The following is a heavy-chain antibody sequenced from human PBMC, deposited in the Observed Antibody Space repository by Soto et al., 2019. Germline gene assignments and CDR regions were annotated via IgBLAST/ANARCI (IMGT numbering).Heavy chain of an antibody. J-gene: IGHJ6*02. CDR1: GGTFSSYA. Sequence: GASVKVSCKASGGTFSSYAISWVRQAPGQGIEWMGGIIPIFGTANYAQKFQGRVTITADKSTSTAYMELSSLRSEDTAVYYCARGGYSYAPYGMDVWGQGTTVTVSS. CDR3: ARGGYSYAPYGMDV. CDR2: IIPIFGTA. D-gene: IGHD5-18*01. V-gene: IGHV1-69*06.